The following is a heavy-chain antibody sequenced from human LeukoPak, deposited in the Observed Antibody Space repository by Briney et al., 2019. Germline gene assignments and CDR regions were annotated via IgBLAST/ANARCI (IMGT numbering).Heavy chain of an antibody. D-gene: IGHD3-10*01. J-gene: IGHJ4*02. CDR2: ISSSSTYI. V-gene: IGHV3-21*01. CDR3: ARDRSPGNFDY. Sequence: ISSSSTYINYADSVKGRFTISRDNAKNSLYLQMNSLRAEDTAVYYCARDRSPGNFDYWGQGTLVTVSS.